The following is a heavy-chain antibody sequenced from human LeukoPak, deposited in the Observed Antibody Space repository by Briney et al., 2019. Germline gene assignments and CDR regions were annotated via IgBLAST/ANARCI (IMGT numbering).Heavy chain of an antibody. J-gene: IGHJ4*02. D-gene: IGHD3-10*01. Sequence: PSETLSLTCTVSGGSISSSSYYWGWIRQPPGKGLEWIGSIYYSGSTYYNPSLKSRVTISVDTSKNQFSLKLSSVTAADTAVYYCARQKLITMVQEPGGYFDYWGQGTLVTVSS. CDR1: GGSISSSSYY. CDR2: IYYSGST. V-gene: IGHV4-39*01. CDR3: ARQKLITMVQEPGGYFDY.